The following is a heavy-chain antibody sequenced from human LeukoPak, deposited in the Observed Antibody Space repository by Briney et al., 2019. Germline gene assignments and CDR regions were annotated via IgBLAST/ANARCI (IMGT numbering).Heavy chain of an antibody. Sequence: SETLSLTCTVSGGSISSYYWSWIRQPPGKGLEWIGYIYYSGSTNYNPSLKSRVTISVDTSKNQFSLKLSSVTAADTAVYHCARELASGGPFDYWGQGTLVTVSS. CDR1: GGSISSYY. CDR3: ARELASGGPFDY. D-gene: IGHD1-1*01. V-gene: IGHV4-59*01. CDR2: IYYSGST. J-gene: IGHJ4*02.